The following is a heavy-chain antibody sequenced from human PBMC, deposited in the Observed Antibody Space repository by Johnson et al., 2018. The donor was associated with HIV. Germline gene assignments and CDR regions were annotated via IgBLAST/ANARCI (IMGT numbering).Heavy chain of an antibody. CDR2: ISWNSGSI. D-gene: IGHD5-12*01. CDR1: GFTFDDYA. Sequence: VQLVESGGGLVQPGRSLRLSCAASGFTFDDYAMHWVRQAPGKGLEWVSGISWNSGSIGYADSVKGRFTVSRDNAKNSLYLQLNSLRAEDTAVYYCASTIDIVPTGRSYDAFDIWGQGTMVTVSS. CDR3: ASTIDIVPTGRSYDAFDI. J-gene: IGHJ3*02. V-gene: IGHV3-9*01.